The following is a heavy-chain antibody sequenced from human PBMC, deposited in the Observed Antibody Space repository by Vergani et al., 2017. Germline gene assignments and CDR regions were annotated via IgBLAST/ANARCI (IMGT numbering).Heavy chain of an antibody. CDR1: GYTFTGYY. CDR3: ARAPHYYDSSGKKYYFDY. CDR2: IIPILGIA. D-gene: IGHD3-22*01. J-gene: IGHJ4*02. V-gene: IGHV1-69*09. Sequence: QVQLVQSGAEVKKPGASVKVSCKASGYTFTGYYMHWVRQAPGQGLEWMGWIIPILGIANYAQKFQGRVTITADKSTSTAYMELSSLRSEDTAVYYCARAPHYYDSSGKKYYFDYWGQGTLVTVSS.